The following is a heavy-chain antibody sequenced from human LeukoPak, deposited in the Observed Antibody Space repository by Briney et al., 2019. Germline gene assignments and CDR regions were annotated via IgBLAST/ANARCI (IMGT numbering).Heavy chain of an antibody. V-gene: IGHV4-59*01. CDR2: IYYSGST. CDR3: ASTGTGPHWLQLPFSSFDI. D-gene: IGHD5-24*01. CDR1: GGSISSYY. J-gene: IGHJ3*02. Sequence: PSETLSLTCTVSGGSISSYYWSWIRQPPGKGLEWIGYIYYSGSTNYNPSLKSRVTISVDTSKNQFSLKLSSVTAADTAVYYCASTGTGPHWLQLPFSSFDIWGQGTMVTVSS.